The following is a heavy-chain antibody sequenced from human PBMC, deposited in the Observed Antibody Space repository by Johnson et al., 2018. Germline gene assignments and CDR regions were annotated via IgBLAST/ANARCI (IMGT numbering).Heavy chain of an antibody. CDR2: MNPNSANT. V-gene: IGHV1-8*01. CDR3: VRAPRGIPHYYFVS. CDR1: GYAFKNYD. Sequence: QVQLVESGAEVKRPGASVTVSCKSSGYAFKNYDINWIRQASGQGLEWMGWMNPNSANTGYAQKFQGRVSMTSTTSTSTAYMQLAGLRSEDTAVYYCVRAPRGIPHYYFVSWGQGTLVTVSS. J-gene: IGHJ4*02. D-gene: IGHD3-16*01.